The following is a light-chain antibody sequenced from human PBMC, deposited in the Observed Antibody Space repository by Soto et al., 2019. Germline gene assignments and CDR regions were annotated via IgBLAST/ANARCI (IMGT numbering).Light chain of an antibody. CDR1: SSDVGGYNY. J-gene: IGLJ1*01. V-gene: IGLV2-14*01. CDR3: SSYTSSSTV. Sequence: QSVLTQPASVSGSHGQSITLSCTGTSSDVGGYNYVSWYQQHPGKAPKLMIYDVSNRPSGVSNRFSGSKSGNTASLTISGLQAEDEADYYCSSYTSSSTVFGTGTKVTVL. CDR2: DVS.